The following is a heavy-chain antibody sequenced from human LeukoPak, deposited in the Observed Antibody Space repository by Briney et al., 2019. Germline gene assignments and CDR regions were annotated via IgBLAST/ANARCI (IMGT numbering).Heavy chain of an antibody. J-gene: IGHJ5*02. CDR1: GGSISSYY. Sequence: SETLSLTCTVSGGSISSYYWSWIRQPAGKGLEWIGRIYTSGSTTYNPSLKSRVTMSVDTSKNQFSLKLSSVTAADTAVYYCARESNYYGSGTGWFDPWGQGTLVTVSS. D-gene: IGHD3-10*01. CDR2: IYTSGST. CDR3: ARESNYYGSGTGWFDP. V-gene: IGHV4-4*07.